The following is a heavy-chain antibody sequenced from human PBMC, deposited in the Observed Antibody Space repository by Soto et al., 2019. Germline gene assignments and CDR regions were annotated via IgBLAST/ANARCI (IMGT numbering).Heavy chain of an antibody. Sequence: HPGGSLRLSCAASGFTFSSYAMSWVRQAPGKGLEWVSAISGSGGSTYYADSVKGRFTISRDNSKNTLYLQMNSLRAEDTAVYYCAKLKFGYYDSSGYFDYWGQGTLVTVSS. CDR3: AKLKFGYYDSSGYFDY. V-gene: IGHV3-23*01. D-gene: IGHD3-22*01. CDR2: ISGSGGST. J-gene: IGHJ4*02. CDR1: GFTFSSYA.